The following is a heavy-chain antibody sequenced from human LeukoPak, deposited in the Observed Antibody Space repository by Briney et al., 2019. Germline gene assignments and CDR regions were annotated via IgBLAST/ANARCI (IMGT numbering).Heavy chain of an antibody. CDR2: IAHDGTR. J-gene: IGHJ3*02. Sequence: SETLSLTCGVSGGSIDSTNYWSWVRQAPGRGLEWIGEIAHDGTRNYNSSLRSRVAMSFDRANNYFSLSLTAVTAADTAVYYCARENYGVAAVLDSLYFHAFDMWGQGTMVTVSS. V-gene: IGHV4-4*02. D-gene: IGHD4-17*01. CDR1: GGSIDSTNY. CDR3: ARENYGVAAVLDSLYFHAFDM.